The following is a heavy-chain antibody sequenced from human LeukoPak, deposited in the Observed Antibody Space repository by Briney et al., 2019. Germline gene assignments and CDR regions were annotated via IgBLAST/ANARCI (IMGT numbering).Heavy chain of an antibody. CDR3: AYSGQTVPYSNPIYYHGLDV. D-gene: IGHD3-10*01. J-gene: IGHJ6*04. CDR2: INHSGST. CDR1: GGSFSGYC. Sequence: SETLSLTCAVYGGSFSGYCWSWIRQPPGKGLEWIGEINHSGSTNYNPSLKSRVTISVDTSKNQFSLKLSSVTAADTAVYYCAYSGQTVPYSNPIYYHGLDVWGRGTTVTVSS. V-gene: IGHV4-34*01.